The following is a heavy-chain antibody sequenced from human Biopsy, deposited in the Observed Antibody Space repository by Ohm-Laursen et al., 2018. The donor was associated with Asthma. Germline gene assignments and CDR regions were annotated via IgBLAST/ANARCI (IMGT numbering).Heavy chain of an antibody. CDR2: IHYSGST. CDR3: AGFCSGGNCPDH. J-gene: IGHJ4*02. D-gene: IGHD2-15*01. V-gene: IGHV4-59*01. Sequence: TLSLTCTVSGVSIRSYYWTWIRQPPGKGLEWIGNIHYSGSTYSNPSLKSRVPISVDTSKKQISLRLSSVIVADTAVYYCAGFCSGGNCPDHWGQGTLVTVSS. CDR1: GVSIRSYY.